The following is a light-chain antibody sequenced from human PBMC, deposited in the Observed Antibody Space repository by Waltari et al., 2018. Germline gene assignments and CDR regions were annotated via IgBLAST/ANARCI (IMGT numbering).Light chain of an antibody. CDR1: QSVSSSY. J-gene: IGKJ3*01. CDR2: VAS. V-gene: IGKV3-20*01. Sequence: EIVLTQSPGTLSLSPGERATLSCRASQSVSSSYLAWYQQKPGQAPRLLIYVASSRATGIPDRCSGSVSGTDFTLTISILEPEDFAVYYCQQYGSSPVFGPGTKVDIK. CDR3: QQYGSSPV.